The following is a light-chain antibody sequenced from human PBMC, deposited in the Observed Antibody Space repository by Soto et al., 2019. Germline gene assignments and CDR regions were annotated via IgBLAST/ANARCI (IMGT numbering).Light chain of an antibody. Sequence: EIVMTQSPATLSVSPGERATLSCRASQSISTNLAWYQQRPGQAPRLLIYGVSRRATGVPGRFSGSGSGIEFILTISGLRSEDFAVYYCQQFNNWPQTFGQGTKVEIK. CDR1: QSISTN. J-gene: IGKJ1*01. CDR3: QQFNNWPQT. CDR2: GVS. V-gene: IGKV3-15*01.